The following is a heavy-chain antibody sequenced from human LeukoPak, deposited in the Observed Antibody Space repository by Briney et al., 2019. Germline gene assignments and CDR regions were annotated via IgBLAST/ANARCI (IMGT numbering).Heavy chain of an antibody. Sequence: PSETLSLTCTVSGGSISSGDYYWSWIRQPPGKGLEWIGYIYYSGSTYYNPSLKSRVTISVDTSKNQFSLKLSSVTAADTAVYYCARDRRKVVQGAFDIWGQGTMVTVSS. CDR3: ARDRRKVVQGAFDI. CDR1: GGSISSGDYY. J-gene: IGHJ3*02. CDR2: IYYSGST. D-gene: IGHD1-1*01. V-gene: IGHV4-30-4*01.